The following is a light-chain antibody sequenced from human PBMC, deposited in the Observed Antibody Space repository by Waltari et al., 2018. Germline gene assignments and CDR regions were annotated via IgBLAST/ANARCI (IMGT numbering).Light chain of an antibody. V-gene: IGLV3-9*01. Sequence: SYELTQSLSVSVALGQTATITCEATYIGGLRVPWYHQKPGQAPVLVIYNDNIRPSGIPERFSGSNSGNTATLTITGAQVGDDGYFYCQVWASSTVIFGGGTKLTVL. J-gene: IGLJ2*01. CDR3: QVWASSTVI. CDR1: YIGGLR. CDR2: NDN.